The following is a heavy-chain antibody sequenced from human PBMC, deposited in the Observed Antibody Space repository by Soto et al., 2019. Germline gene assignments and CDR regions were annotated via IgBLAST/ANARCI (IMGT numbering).Heavy chain of an antibody. Sequence: QVQLLQSGPEVKKPGASVKVSCKVSGHSLAELGMHWVRQAPGKGLEWMGGFDHEDGETVYAQNFQGRVTMTEDTSTDTAYMELSRLRSEDTAVYYCVTKQGWDPYNWFDPWGQGTLVTVSS. V-gene: IGHV1-24*01. J-gene: IGHJ5*02. CDR2: FDHEDGET. CDR1: GHSLAELG. CDR3: VTKQGWDPYNWFDP. D-gene: IGHD1-26*01.